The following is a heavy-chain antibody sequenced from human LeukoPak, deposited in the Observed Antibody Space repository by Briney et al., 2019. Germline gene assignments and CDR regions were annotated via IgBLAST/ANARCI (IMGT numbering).Heavy chain of an antibody. CDR2: INEDGSEY. V-gene: IGHV3-7*01. Sequence: SGGSLRLSCAASGFTFSSYCMSWVRQAPGKGLEWVANINEDGSEYYYVDSVKGRFTISRDNAKNSLYPQMNSLRVEDTAVYYCARDHGPERSGSYYAYYYGLDVWGQGTTVTVSS. CDR3: ARDHGPERSGSYYAYYYGLDV. J-gene: IGHJ6*02. CDR1: GFTFSSYC. D-gene: IGHD1-26*01.